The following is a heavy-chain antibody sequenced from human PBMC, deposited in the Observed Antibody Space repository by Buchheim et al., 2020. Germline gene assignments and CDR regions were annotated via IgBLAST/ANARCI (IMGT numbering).Heavy chain of an antibody. CDR1: GYTFTGHY. J-gene: IGHJ5*02. CDR3: ARDSQSGWPLNCFDP. D-gene: IGHD6-19*01. Sequence: QVQLVQSGAEVKKPGASVKVSCKASGYTFTGHYMHWVRQAPGQGLEWMGWINPRSGATNYARKFQGWVTMTRETSINTAYMELSTLKSDDTAIYFCARDSQSGWPLNCFDPWGQGTL. CDR2: INPRSGAT. V-gene: IGHV1-2*04.